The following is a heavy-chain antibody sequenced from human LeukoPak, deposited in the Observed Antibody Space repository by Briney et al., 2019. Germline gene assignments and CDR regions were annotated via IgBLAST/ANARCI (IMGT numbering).Heavy chain of an antibody. V-gene: IGHV4-34*01. CDR1: GGSFSGYY. J-gene: IGHJ4*02. D-gene: IGHD6-13*01. Sequence: PSETLSLTCAVYGGSFSGYYWSWIRQPPGKGLEWIGEINHSGSTNYNPSLKSRVTISVDTSKNQFSLKLSSVTAADTAVYYCARRRSYSSSWYWDYWGQGTLVTVSS. CDR2: INHSGST. CDR3: ARRRSYSSSWYWDY.